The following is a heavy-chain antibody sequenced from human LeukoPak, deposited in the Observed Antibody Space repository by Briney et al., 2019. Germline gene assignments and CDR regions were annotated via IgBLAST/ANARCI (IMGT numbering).Heavy chain of an antibody. CDR3: ASAPAGCGGTCPFDY. CDR1: GVSLSGFY. Sequence: SETLSLTCAVYGVSLSGFYWSWIRQPAGKGLEWIGRIYSSGRTNYNPSLKSRVTLSIDTSNNQFSLKLTSVTAADTALYYCASAPAGCGGTCPFDYWGQGTLITVSS. V-gene: IGHV4-59*10. CDR2: IYSSGRT. D-gene: IGHD2-21*01. J-gene: IGHJ4*02.